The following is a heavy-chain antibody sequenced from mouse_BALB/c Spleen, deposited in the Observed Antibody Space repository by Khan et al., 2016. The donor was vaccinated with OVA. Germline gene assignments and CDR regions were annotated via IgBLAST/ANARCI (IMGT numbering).Heavy chain of an antibody. Sequence: QIQLVQSGPELKKPGETVKISCKASGYTFTNYGMNWVKQAPGKGLKWMGWINTYTEEPTYADDFKGRFAFSLETSASTAFLQINHLKNEDTVTYFGASGGYWYFDVWGAGTTVTVSS. CDR3: ASGGYWYFDV. CDR1: GYTFTNYG. CDR2: INTYTEEP. V-gene: IGHV9-3-1*01. J-gene: IGHJ1*01. D-gene: IGHD1-1*02.